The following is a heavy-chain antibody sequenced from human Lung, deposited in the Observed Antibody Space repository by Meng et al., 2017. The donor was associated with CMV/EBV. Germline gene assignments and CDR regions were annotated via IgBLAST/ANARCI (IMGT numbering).Heavy chain of an antibody. CDR1: VHSFIDYD. D-gene: IGHD2-2*03. CDR3: ARDGSLNGPNYYYYNVVYV. CDR2: INSYGGGT. J-gene: IGHJ6*02. Sequence: GESLKISCKASVHSFIDYDIHWVRRAPGQGLEWMGRINSYGGGTNYAQQFRGRVTMTRDTSTDTAYMELSRLTSDDTAVYYCARDGSLNGPNYYYYNVVYVWGLGXTVTVSS. V-gene: IGHV1-2*06.